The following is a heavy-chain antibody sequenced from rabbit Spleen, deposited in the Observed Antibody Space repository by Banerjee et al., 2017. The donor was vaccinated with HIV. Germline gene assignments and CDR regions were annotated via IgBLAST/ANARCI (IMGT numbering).Heavy chain of an antibody. V-gene: IGHV1S45*01. J-gene: IGHJ4*01. CDR2: IYTGSSGYT. D-gene: IGHD5-1*01. CDR3: ARGPSNVWWRWYL. Sequence: QQQLEESAGGLVKPGGTLTLTCKASGIDFSSYYYMCWVRQAPGKGLEWIACIYTGSSGYTYYASWAKGRFTISRTSSTTVTLQMTSLTAVDTATYFCARGPSNVWWRWYLWGQGTLVTVS. CDR1: GIDFSSYYY.